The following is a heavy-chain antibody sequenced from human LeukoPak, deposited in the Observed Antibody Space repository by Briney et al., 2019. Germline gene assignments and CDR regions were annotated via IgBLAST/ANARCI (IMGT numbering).Heavy chain of an antibody. CDR3: ARRNGYNYGGGFDY. CDR1: GGTFSSYA. V-gene: IGHV1-69*13. Sequence: ASVKVSCKASGGTFSSYAISWVRQAPGQGLEWMGGIIPIFGTANYAQKFQGRVTITADESTSTVYMELSSLISEDTAVYYCARRNGYNYGGGFDYWGQGTLVTVSS. D-gene: IGHD5-24*01. J-gene: IGHJ4*02. CDR2: IIPIFGTA.